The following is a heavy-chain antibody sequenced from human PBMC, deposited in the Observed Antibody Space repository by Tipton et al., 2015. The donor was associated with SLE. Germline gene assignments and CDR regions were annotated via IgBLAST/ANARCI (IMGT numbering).Heavy chain of an antibody. CDR1: GFTFRNFE. Sequence: SLRLSCVASGFTFRNFEMYWVRQAPGKGLEWISYISRSGTTIYYADSVKGRFTISKDYSKDTLFLQMNSLRAEDTAIYYCAKDAFTYSGSTTGYFDFWGQGTLVTVSS. D-gene: IGHD1-26*01. CDR3: AKDAFTYSGSTTGYFDF. CDR2: ISRSGTTI. V-gene: IGHV3-48*03. J-gene: IGHJ4*02.